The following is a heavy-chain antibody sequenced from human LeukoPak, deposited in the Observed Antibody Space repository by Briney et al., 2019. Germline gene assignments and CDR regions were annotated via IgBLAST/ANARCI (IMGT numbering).Heavy chain of an antibody. CDR1: GYTFTAYY. V-gene: IGHV1-2*02. J-gene: IGHJ4*02. CDR2: ISPYSGAT. D-gene: IGHD4-17*01. Sequence: ASVKVSCKASGYTFTAYYLNWMRQAPGQGLEWMGWISPYSGATHYAQIFQGRVTMTRDTSIHTAYMEVSSLRSDDSAVYFCARTLTTVTWDYWGQGTLVTVPS. CDR3: ARTLTTVTWDY.